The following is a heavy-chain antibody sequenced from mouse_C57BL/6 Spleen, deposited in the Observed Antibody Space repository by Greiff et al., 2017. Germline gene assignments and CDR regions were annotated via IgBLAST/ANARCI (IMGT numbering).Heavy chain of an antibody. Sequence: EVKLMESGPGLVKPSQSLSLTCSVTGYSITSGYYWNWIRQFPGNKLEWMGYISYDCSNSCNPSLKNRISITRDTSKNQFFLKLNSVTTEDTATYYCASGDYDGFAYWGQGTLVTVSA. CDR2: ISYDCSN. V-gene: IGHV3-6*01. J-gene: IGHJ3*01. D-gene: IGHD2-4*01. CDR1: GYSITSGYY. CDR3: ASGDYDGFAY.